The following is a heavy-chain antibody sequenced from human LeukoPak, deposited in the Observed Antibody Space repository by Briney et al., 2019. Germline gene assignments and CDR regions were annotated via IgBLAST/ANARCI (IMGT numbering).Heavy chain of an antibody. Sequence: PSETLSLTCTVSGGSISSSSYYWGWIRQPPGKGLEWIGSIYYSGSTYYNPSLKSRVTISVDTSKNQFSLKLSSVTAADTAVYYCATRIRITMVRGVFDPWGQGTLVTVSS. CDR2: IYYSGST. CDR1: GGSISSSSYY. CDR3: ATRIRITMVRGVFDP. V-gene: IGHV4-39*07. J-gene: IGHJ5*02. D-gene: IGHD3-10*01.